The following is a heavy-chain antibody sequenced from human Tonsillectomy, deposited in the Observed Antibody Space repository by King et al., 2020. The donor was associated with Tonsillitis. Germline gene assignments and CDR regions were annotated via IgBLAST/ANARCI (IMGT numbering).Heavy chain of an antibody. D-gene: IGHD5-18*01. V-gene: IGHV3-23*04. Sequence: VQLVESGGGLVQPGGSLRLSCAASGFTFSSYAMSWVRQAPGKGLEWVSAISGSGGSTYYADSVKGRFTISRDNSKNTLYLQMNSLRAEDTAVYYCANPAVDTAMDHYYYYGMDVWGQGTTVTVSS. CDR3: ANPAVDTAMDHYYYYGMDV. CDR1: GFTFSSYA. CDR2: ISGSGGST. J-gene: IGHJ6*02.